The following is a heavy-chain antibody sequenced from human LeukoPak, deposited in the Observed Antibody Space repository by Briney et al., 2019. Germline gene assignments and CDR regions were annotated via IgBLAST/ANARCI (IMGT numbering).Heavy chain of an antibody. Sequence: GRSLRLSCAASGFTVSSNYMSWVRQAPGKGLEWVSVIYSGGSTYYADSVKGRFTISRDNSKNTLYLQMNSLRAEDTAVYYCARDPGTIAAAGTGYWGQGTLVTVSS. V-gene: IGHV3-53*01. D-gene: IGHD6-13*01. CDR1: GFTVSSNY. CDR2: IYSGGST. CDR3: ARDPGTIAAAGTGY. J-gene: IGHJ4*02.